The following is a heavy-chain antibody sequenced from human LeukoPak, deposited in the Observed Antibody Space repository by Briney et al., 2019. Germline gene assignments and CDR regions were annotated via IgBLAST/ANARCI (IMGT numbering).Heavy chain of an antibody. CDR3: ARGPNSGSFYRDLIY. Sequence: GASVKVSCKASGYTFTDYFLHWVRQAPGQGLEWMGWINPNSGGTNYAQKFQGRVTMTRDTSITTAYMELSRLRSDDTAVYYCARGPNSGSFYRDLIYWGQGTLVTVSS. J-gene: IGHJ4*02. V-gene: IGHV1-2*02. CDR1: GYTFTDYF. CDR2: INPNSGGT. D-gene: IGHD1-26*01.